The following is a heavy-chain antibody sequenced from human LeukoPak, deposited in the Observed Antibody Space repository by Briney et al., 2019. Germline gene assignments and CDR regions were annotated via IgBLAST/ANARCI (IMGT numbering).Heavy chain of an antibody. D-gene: IGHD3-3*01. CDR1: GFTFSSYA. J-gene: IGHJ6*03. CDR2: IYADGKT. CDR3: ARSTYYNFWSGSYDYYYYMDV. V-gene: IGHV3-23*03. Sequence: GGSLRLSCAASGFTFSSYAMSWVRQAPGKGLEWVSVIYADGKTYYADSVKGRFTISRDNSKNTVYLQMNSLRAEDAAEYYCARSTYYNFWSGSYDYYYYMDVWGQGTTVTVSS.